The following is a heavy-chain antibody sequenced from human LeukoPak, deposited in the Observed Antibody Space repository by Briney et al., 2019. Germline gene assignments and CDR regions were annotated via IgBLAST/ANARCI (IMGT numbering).Heavy chain of an antibody. CDR1: GYTFTSYA. CDR3: AREGGYSSSWSRLGMDV. V-gene: IGHV7-4-1*02. Sequence: ASVKVSCKASGYTFTSYAMNWVRQAPGQGLEWMGWINTNTGNPTYAQGFAGRFVFSLDTSVSTAYLQISSLKAEDTAVYYCAREGGYSSSWSRLGMDVWGQGTTVTVSS. J-gene: IGHJ6*02. D-gene: IGHD6-13*01. CDR2: INTNTGNP.